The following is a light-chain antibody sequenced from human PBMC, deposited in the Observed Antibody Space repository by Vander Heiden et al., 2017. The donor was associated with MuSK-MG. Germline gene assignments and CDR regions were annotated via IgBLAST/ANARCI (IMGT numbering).Light chain of an antibody. J-gene: IGKJ3*01. Sequence: DIQLTQSPSALSASVGDRVTITCRASQDIKTYLAWHQQKPGKGPHVLIYGASTLQSGVPSRFSGSGSGAEFNLTISGLQPEDVAVYYCQKYELMPFTFGPGTKV. CDR1: QDIKTY. V-gene: IGKV1-27*01. CDR3: QKYELMPFT. CDR2: GAS.